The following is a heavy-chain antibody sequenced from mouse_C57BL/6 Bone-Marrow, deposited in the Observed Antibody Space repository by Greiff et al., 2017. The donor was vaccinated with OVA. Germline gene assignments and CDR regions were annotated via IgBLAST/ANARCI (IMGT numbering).Heavy chain of an antibody. CDR3: ARDSNYGAWFAY. CDR1: GYTFTSYW. J-gene: IGHJ3*01. D-gene: IGHD2-5*01. V-gene: IGHV1-69*01. Sequence: QVQLQQSGAELVMPGASVKLSCKASGYTFTSYWMHWVKQRPGQGLEWIGEIDPSDSYTNYNQKFKGKSTLTVDKSSSTAYMQLSSLTSEDSAVYYCARDSNYGAWFAYWGQGTLVTVSA. CDR2: IDPSDSYT.